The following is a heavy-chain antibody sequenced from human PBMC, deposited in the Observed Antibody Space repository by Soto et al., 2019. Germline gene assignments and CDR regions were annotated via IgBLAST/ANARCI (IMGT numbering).Heavy chain of an antibody. V-gene: IGHV1-2*02. CDR3: ARGRATEYFFDY. J-gene: IGHJ4*02. CDR2: TNPNTGGT. CDR1: GYTFTGYY. D-gene: IGHD5-12*01. Sequence: VKVSCKASGYTFTGYYMHWVRQAPGQGLEWMGWTNPNTGGTNYAQKFQGRVTMTRDTSISTAYMELSSLRSDDSAVYYCARGRATEYFFDYWGQGTLVTVSS.